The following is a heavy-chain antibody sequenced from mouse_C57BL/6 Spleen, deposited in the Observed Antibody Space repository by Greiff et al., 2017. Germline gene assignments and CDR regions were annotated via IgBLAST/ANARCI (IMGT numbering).Heavy chain of an antibody. CDR2: ISSGSSTI. V-gene: IGHV5-17*01. CDR1: GFTFSDYG. Sequence: EVMLVESGGGLVKPGGSLKLSCAASGFTFSDYGMHWVRQAPEKGLEWVAYISSGSSTIYYADTVKGRFTISRDNAKNTLFLQMTSLRSEDTAMYYCARGGYSYYYAMDYWGQGTSVTVSS. J-gene: IGHJ4*01. CDR3: ARGGYSYYYAMDY. D-gene: IGHD2-3*01.